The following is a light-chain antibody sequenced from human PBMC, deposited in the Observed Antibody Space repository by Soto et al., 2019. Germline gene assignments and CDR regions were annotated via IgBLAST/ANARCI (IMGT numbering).Light chain of an antibody. J-gene: IGKJ1*01. CDR2: KAS. V-gene: IGKV1-5*03. CDR1: QSISGG. CDR3: QQYKNYGSWT. Sequence: DIQMTQSPSTLSASVGDRVTITCRASQSISGGLAWYQQNPGKAPKLLIYKASTLESGVPSRFSGSGSGTEFTLTISSLQPDDFATYYCQQYKNYGSWTFGQGTKVEIK.